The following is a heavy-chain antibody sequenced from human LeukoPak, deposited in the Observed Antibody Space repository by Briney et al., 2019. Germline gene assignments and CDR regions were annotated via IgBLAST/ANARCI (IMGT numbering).Heavy chain of an antibody. V-gene: IGHV4-59*01. Sequence: SETLSLTCTVSGDSISSYYWSWIRQPPGKGLEWIGYIYYSGSTKYNPSLKSRVTISVDTSKNQFSLKLSSVTAADTAVYYCARHDYVWGSYRFSYWGQGTLVTVSS. J-gene: IGHJ4*02. D-gene: IGHD3-16*02. CDR2: IYYSGST. CDR1: GDSISSYY. CDR3: ARHDYVWGSYRFSY.